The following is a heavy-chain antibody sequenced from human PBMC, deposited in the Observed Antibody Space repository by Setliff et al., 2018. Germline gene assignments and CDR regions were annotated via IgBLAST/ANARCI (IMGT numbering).Heavy chain of an antibody. Sequence: GASVKVSCKASGYTFRNYAFAWVRQAPGQGLEWVGWISVYNGDTNYAQKFQGRVTLTTDTSTSTAYMELRSLTSDDSAFYYCARAPSVELVTNRTNSWFTYWGQGTLVTVSS. V-gene: IGHV1-18*01. D-gene: IGHD5-18*01. CDR2: ISVYNGDT. J-gene: IGHJ4*02. CDR3: ARAPSVELVTNRTNSWFTY. CDR1: GYTFRNYA.